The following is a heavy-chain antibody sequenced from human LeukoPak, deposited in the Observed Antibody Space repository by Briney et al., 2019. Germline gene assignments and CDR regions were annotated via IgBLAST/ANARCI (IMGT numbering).Heavy chain of an antibody. D-gene: IGHD3-3*01. CDR2: IYYSGST. CDR3: ASREPYDFWSGYYDGGGDY. J-gene: IGHJ4*02. Sequence: PSETLSLTCTVSGGSISSSSYYWGWIRQPPGKGLEWIGSIYYSGSTYYNPSLKSRVTISVDTSKNQFSLKLSSVTAADTAVYYCASREPYDFWSGYYDGGGDYWGQGTLVTVSS. CDR1: GGSISSSSYY. V-gene: IGHV4-39*01.